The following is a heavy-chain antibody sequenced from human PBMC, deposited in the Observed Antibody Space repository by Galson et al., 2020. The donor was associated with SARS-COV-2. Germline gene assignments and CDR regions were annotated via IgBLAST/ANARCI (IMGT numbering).Heavy chain of an antibody. CDR2: ISSSSSTI. Sequence: GESLKISCAASGFTFSSYSMNWVRQAPGKGLEWVSYISSSSSTIYYADSVKGRFTISRDNAKNSLYLQMNSLRDEDTAVYYCARDVGNRRAAAWNDDDYWGQGTLVTVSS. J-gene: IGHJ4*02. V-gene: IGHV3-48*02. D-gene: IGHD1-1*01. CDR1: GFTFSSYS. CDR3: ARDVGNRRAAAWNDDDY.